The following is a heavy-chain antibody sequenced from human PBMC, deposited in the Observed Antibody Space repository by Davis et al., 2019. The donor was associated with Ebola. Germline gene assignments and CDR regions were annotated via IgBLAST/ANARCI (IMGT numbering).Heavy chain of an antibody. Sequence: SVKVSCKTSGGTFTNYAVNWVRQAPGQGLEWMGRIIPVVDTKDYAQKFQGRVTFTADESTNIVYMELSSLRSEDTAVYYCAREDTGATLDYWGQGTLVTVSS. D-gene: IGHD1-1*01. CDR1: GGTFTNYA. J-gene: IGHJ4*02. V-gene: IGHV1-69*11. CDR2: IIPVVDTK. CDR3: AREDTGATLDY.